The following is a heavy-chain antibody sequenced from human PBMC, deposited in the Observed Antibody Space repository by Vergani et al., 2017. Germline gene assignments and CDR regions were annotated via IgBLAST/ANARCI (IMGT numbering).Heavy chain of an antibody. D-gene: IGHD5-18*01. CDR2: IYYSGST. V-gene: IGHV4-30-4*08. CDR1: GGSISSGDYY. CDR3: ARGKGVVQLWYLSWYFDL. J-gene: IGHJ2*01. Sequence: QVQLQESGPGLVKPSQTLSLTCTVSGGSISSGDYYWSWIRQPPGKGLEWIGYIYYSGSTYYNPSLKSRVTISVDTSKNQFSLKLSSVTAADTAVYYCARGKGVVQLWYLSWYFDLWGRGTLVTVSS.